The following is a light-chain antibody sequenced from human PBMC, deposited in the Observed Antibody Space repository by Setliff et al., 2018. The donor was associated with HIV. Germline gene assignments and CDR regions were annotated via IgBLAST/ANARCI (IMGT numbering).Light chain of an antibody. CDR1: SSDVGGYDY. J-gene: IGLJ1*01. CDR3: SSYSSGNFV. Sequence: QSALTQPASVSGSPGQSITISCTGTSSDVGGYDYVSWFQQYPDRAPKLLIYDINKRPSRVSGRFSGSKSGDTASLTISGLQTADEADYSCSSYSSGNFVFGSGTKVTVL. CDR2: DIN. V-gene: IGLV2-14*01.